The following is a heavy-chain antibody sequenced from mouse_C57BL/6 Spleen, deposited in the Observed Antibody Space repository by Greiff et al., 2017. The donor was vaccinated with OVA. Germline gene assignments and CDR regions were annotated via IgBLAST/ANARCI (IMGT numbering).Heavy chain of an antibody. Sequence: QVQLQQPGAELVMPGASVKLSCKASGYTFTSYWMHWVKQRPGQGLEWIGEIDPSDSYTNYNQKFKGKSTLTVDKSSSTAYMQLSSLTSEDSAVYYCATSRDFDYWGQGTTLTVSS. D-gene: IGHD3-1*01. J-gene: IGHJ2*01. V-gene: IGHV1-69*01. CDR1: GYTFTSYW. CDR3: ATSRDFDY. CDR2: IDPSDSYT.